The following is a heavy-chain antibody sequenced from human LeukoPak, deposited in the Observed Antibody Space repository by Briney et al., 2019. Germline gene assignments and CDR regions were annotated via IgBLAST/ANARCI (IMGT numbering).Heavy chain of an antibody. Sequence: SETLSLTCTVSGGSISSYYWSWVRQPPGKGLEWIGYIYYSGSTNYNPSLKSRVTISVDTSKNQFSLKLSSVTSADTAVYYCARRNPQYDYVWEMDYWGQGTLVTVSS. J-gene: IGHJ4*02. V-gene: IGHV4-59*01. D-gene: IGHD3-16*01. CDR3: ARRNPQYDYVWEMDY. CDR2: IYYSGST. CDR1: GGSISSYY.